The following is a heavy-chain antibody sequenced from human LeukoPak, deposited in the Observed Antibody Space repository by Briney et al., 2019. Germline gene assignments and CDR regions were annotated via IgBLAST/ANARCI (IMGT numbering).Heavy chain of an antibody. CDR2: INPNSGGT. Sequence: ASVKVSCKASGYTFTGYYMHWVRQAPGQGLGWMGWINPNSGGTNYAQKFQGRVTMTRDTSISTAYMELSRLRSDDTAVYYCARDLAIYDFWSGYYTMSTITGDYWGQGTLVTVSS. CDR3: ARDLAIYDFWSGYYTMSTITGDY. V-gene: IGHV1-2*02. D-gene: IGHD3-3*01. CDR1: GYTFTGYY. J-gene: IGHJ4*02.